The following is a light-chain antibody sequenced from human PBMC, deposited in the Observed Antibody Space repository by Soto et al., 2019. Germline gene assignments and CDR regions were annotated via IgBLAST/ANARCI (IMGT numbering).Light chain of an antibody. CDR3: SSFTSSSTQV. Sequence: QSFLTQPAAVSGSPGQLIPLSCTVTNSDVGGYNYVVWYQQHPGKVPKLMIYEVSNRPSGVVNRFSGSKSGNTASLTISGLQDEDEADYYCSSFTSSSTQVFGTGTKLTVL. CDR2: EVS. V-gene: IGLV2-14*01. J-gene: IGLJ1*01. CDR1: NSDVGGYNY.